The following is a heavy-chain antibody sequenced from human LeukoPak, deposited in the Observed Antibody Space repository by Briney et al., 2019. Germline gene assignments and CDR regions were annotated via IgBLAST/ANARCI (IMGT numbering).Heavy chain of an antibody. J-gene: IGHJ4*02. CDR1: GFTFSSYE. Sequence: GGSLRLSCAASGFTFSSYEMNWVRQAPGKGLEWVAVIWYDGSNKYYADSVKGRFTISRDNSKNTLYLQMNSLRAEDTAVYYCARDLRQWLVGYYFDYWGQGTLVTVSS. V-gene: IGHV3-33*08. D-gene: IGHD6-19*01. CDR3: ARDLRQWLVGYYFDY. CDR2: IWYDGSNK.